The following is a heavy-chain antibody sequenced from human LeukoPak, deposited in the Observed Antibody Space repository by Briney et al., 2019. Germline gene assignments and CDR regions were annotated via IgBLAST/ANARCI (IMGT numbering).Heavy chain of an antibody. Sequence: ASVNVSCKASGYTFTGYYLHWVRQAPGQGLEWMGRINPNSGDTDYTQKFQDWVTMTRDTSTSTAYMELSRLRSGDTAVYYCARDKYYYGSGTFYSSAVFDHWGQGTLVAVSS. D-gene: IGHD3-10*01. CDR1: GYTFTGYY. CDR2: INPNSGDT. V-gene: IGHV1-2*04. CDR3: ARDKYYYGSGTFYSSAVFDH. J-gene: IGHJ4*02.